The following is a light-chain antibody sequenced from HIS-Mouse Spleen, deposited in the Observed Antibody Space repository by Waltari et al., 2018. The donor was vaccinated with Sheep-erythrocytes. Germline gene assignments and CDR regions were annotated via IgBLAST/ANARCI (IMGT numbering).Light chain of an antibody. V-gene: IGLV2-11*01. CDR1: SSDVGGYNY. Sequence: QSALTQPRSVSVSPGQSVTISCTGTSSDVGGYNYVSWYQQHPGKAPKLMIYDVSKRPSGVPDRFSGSKSGNTASLTISGLQAEDEADYYCCSYAGSYNHVFGTGTKLTVL. J-gene: IGLJ1*01. CDR3: CSYAGSYNHV. CDR2: DVS.